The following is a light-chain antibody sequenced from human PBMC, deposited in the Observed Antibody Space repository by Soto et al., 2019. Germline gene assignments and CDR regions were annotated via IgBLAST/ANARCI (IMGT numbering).Light chain of an antibody. Sequence: QSALTQPASVSGSPGQSITISCTGTSSDVGGYNYVSWYQQYPGKAPKLMIYDVSNRPSGVSNRFSGSKSGNTASLTISGLQAEDEADYYCSSYTSSSTLPFGGGTKLTVL. J-gene: IGLJ2*01. CDR2: DVS. CDR1: SSDVGGYNY. CDR3: SSYTSSSTLP. V-gene: IGLV2-14*01.